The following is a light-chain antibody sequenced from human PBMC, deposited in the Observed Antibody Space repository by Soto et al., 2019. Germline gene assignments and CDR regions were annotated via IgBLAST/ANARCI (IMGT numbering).Light chain of an antibody. V-gene: IGLV2-8*01. CDR2: EVS. CDR1: SSDVGGYNY. Sequence: QSALTQPPSASGSPGQSVTISCTGTSSDVGGYNYVSWYQQHPGKAPKLLIYEVSKRPSGVPDRFSGSKSGNTASLTVSGLQAEDEADYYCSSFAGSRYVFGTGIKVTVL. CDR3: SSFAGSRYV. J-gene: IGLJ1*01.